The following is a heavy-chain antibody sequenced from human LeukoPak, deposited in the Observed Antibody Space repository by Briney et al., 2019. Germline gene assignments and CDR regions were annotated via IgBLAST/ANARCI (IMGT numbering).Heavy chain of an antibody. V-gene: IGHV3-66*01. CDR1: GFTVSSNY. Sequence: GGSLRLPCAASGFTVSSNYMSWVRQAPGKGLEWVSVIYSGGSTYYADSVKGRFTISRDNSKNTLYLQMNSLRAEDTAVYYCARWGPIAAAGTSKYFDYWGQGTLVTVSS. D-gene: IGHD6-13*01. CDR3: ARWGPIAAAGTSKYFDY. CDR2: IYSGGST. J-gene: IGHJ4*02.